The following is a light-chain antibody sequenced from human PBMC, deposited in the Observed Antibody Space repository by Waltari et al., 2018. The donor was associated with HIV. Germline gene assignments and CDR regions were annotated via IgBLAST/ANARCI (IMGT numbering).Light chain of an antibody. CDR3: QYFDNTLRGV. J-gene: IGLJ3*02. CDR2: GND. CDR1: SSNIGAGHD. V-gene: IGLV1-40*01. Sequence: TQPPSVSGAPGQRVTISCTGTSSNIGAGHDVHWYQQLPGTAPKLLIFGNDKRPSGVPDRFSGSKSGSSASLAITGLQPEDEGDYYCQYFDNTLRGVFGGGTKLTVL.